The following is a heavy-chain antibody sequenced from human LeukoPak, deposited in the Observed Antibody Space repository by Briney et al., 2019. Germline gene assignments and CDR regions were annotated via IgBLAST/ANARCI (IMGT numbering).Heavy chain of an antibody. J-gene: IGHJ3*02. Sequence: ASVKVSCKASGYTFTSYTISWVRQAPGQGLEWMGWITADSGYTNYAQKPQGRVTMTTDTSTTTAYMELRSLRSDDTAVYYCARNKRAGDDAFDIWGQGTMVTVSS. CDR3: ARNKRAGDDAFDI. CDR1: GYTFTSYT. D-gene: IGHD6-25*01. V-gene: IGHV1-18*01. CDR2: ITADSGYT.